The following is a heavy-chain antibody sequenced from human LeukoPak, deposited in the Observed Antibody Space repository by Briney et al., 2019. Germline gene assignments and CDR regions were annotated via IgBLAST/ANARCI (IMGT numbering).Heavy chain of an antibody. D-gene: IGHD2-2*01. CDR3: AKDSGDQPLEDNFDY. Sequence: GGSLRLSCAASGFTFDDYAMHWVRQAPGKGLEWVSGISWNSGSIGYADSVKGRFTISRDNAKNSLYLQMNSLRAEDTALYYCAKDSGDQPLEDNFDYWGQGTLVTVSS. CDR2: ISWNSGSI. CDR1: GFTFDDYA. J-gene: IGHJ4*02. V-gene: IGHV3-9*01.